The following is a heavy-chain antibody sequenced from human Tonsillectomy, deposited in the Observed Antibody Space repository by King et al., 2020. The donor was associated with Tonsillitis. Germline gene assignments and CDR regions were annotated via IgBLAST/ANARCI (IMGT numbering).Heavy chain of an antibody. J-gene: IGHJ6*02. V-gene: IGHV3-30*02. CDR2: IRYDGSNK. CDR3: AKDRSSWYSYYYFGMDV. D-gene: IGHD6-13*01. CDR1: GFTFSSYG. Sequence: QLVQSGGGVVQPGGSLRLSCAASGFTFSSYGMNWVRQAPGKGLEWVAFIRYDGSNKYYADSVKGRFTISRDNSKNTLYMQMNSPRAEDTAVYYCAKDRSSWYSYYYFGMDVWGQGTTVTVSS.